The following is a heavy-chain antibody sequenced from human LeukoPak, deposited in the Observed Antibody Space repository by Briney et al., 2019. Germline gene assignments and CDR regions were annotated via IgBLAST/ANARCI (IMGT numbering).Heavy chain of an antibody. V-gene: IGHV3-23*01. CDR1: GFTFSSYA. CDR2: ISVSGGST. CDR3: AKDISTYYYDSSGSDGNY. Sequence: GGSLRLSCAASGFTFSSYAMSWVRQAPGKGLEWVSAISVSGGSTYFADSVKGRFTISRDNSKNTLYLQMNSLRAEDTAVYYCAKDISTYYYDSSGSDGNYWGQGTLVTVSS. J-gene: IGHJ4*02. D-gene: IGHD3-22*01.